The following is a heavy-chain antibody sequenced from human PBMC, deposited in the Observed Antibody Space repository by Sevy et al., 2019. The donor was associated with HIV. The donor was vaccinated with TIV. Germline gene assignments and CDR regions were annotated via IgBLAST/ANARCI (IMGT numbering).Heavy chain of an antibody. D-gene: IGHD3-10*01. J-gene: IGHJ4*02. CDR1: GFTFSSYS. CDR3: ARVRRRGLFNSGYFDY. Sequence: GGSLRVSCAASGFTFSSYSMNWVRQAPGKGLEWVSSISSSSSYVYYADSVKGRFTISRDNAKNSLYLQMKSLRAEDMAVYYCARVRRRGLFNSGYFDYWGQGTLVTVSS. V-gene: IGHV3-21*01. CDR2: ISSSSSYV.